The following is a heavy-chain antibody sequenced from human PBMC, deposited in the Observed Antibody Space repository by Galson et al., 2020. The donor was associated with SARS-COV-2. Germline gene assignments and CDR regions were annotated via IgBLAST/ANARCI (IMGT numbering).Heavy chain of an antibody. Sequence: GESLKISCAASGFIFSSSGMHWVRQAPGKGLEWVAGISYDGSDKYYADSVKGRFTISRDTSKRSLYMQMNSLRAEDTAVYYCAKDRQVSYYYGSWPPGDVWGKGTTFTISS. CDR1: GFIFSSSG. V-gene: IGHV3-30*18. J-gene: IGHJ6*04. D-gene: IGHD3-10*01. CDR2: ISYDGSDK. CDR3: AKDRQVSYYYGSWPPGDV.